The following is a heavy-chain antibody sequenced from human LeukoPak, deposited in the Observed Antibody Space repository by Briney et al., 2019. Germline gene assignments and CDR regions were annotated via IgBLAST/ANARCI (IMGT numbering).Heavy chain of an antibody. J-gene: IGHJ4*02. CDR3: ARASGGSRHFFDY. CDR2: INSDGSNT. Sequence: GGSLRLSCTASGFTFSSYSMNWVRQAPGKGLVWVSRINSDGSNTTYADSVKGRFTISRDNAKNTLYLQMNTLRAEDTAVYYCARASGGSRHFFDYWGQGTLVTVSS. V-gene: IGHV3-74*03. CDR1: GFTFSSYS. D-gene: IGHD3-16*01.